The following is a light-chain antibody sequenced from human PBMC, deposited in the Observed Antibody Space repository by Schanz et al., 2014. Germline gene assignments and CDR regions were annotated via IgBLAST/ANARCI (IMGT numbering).Light chain of an antibody. Sequence: EIVLTQSPGTLSLSPGERATLSCRASQSVARSYLAWYQQKPGQAPRLLIYGASRRAAGIPDRFSGSGSGTDFTLTITRLEPEDFAVYYCQYYDNSPRITFGQGTRLEIK. CDR2: GAS. J-gene: IGKJ5*01. CDR3: QYYDNSPRIT. CDR1: QSVARSY. V-gene: IGKV3-20*01.